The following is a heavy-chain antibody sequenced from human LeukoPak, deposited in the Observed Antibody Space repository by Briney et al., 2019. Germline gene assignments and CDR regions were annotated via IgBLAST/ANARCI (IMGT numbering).Heavy chain of an antibody. V-gene: IGHV4-34*01. CDR1: GGSLTGYY. J-gene: IGHJ3*02. CDR2: INHSGST. Sequence: SETLSLTCGVSGGSLTGYYWSWIRQPPGKGLEWIGEINHSGSTKYNPSLESRVSISLDTSKNHFSLRLSSVTAADTAVYYCARRVAFDIWGQGAMVTVSS. CDR3: ARRVAFDI.